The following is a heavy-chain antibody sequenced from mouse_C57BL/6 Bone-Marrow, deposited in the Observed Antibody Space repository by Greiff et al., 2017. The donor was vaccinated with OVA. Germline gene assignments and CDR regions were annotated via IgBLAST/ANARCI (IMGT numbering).Heavy chain of an antibody. D-gene: IGHD1-1*01. V-gene: IGHV1-26*01. CDR1: GYTFTDYY. J-gene: IGHJ2*01. CDR2: INPNNGGT. CDR3: ASYAD. Sequence: VQLQQSGPELVKPGASVKISCKASGYTFTDYYMNLVKQSHGKSLEWIGDINPNNGGTSYNQKFKGKATLTVDKSSSTAYMELRSLTSEDSAVYYCASYADWGQGTTLTVSS.